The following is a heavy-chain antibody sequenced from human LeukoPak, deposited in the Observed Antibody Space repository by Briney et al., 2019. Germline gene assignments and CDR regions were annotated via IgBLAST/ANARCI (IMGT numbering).Heavy chain of an antibody. CDR2: INHSGST. J-gene: IGHJ5*02. V-gene: IGHV4-34*01. CDR1: GGSFSGYY. Sequence: PSETLSLTCAVYGGSFSGYYWSWIRQPPGKGLEWIGEINHSGSTNYNPSLKSRVTISVDTSKNQFSLKLSSVTAAGTAVYYCARGSPRGVAVAGTGWFDPWGQGTLVTVSS. D-gene: IGHD6-19*01. CDR3: ARGSPRGVAVAGTGWFDP.